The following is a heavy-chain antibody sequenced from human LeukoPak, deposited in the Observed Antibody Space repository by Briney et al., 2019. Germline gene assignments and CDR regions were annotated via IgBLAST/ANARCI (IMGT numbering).Heavy chain of an antibody. CDR2: IYYSGST. CDR1: GGSISSYY. D-gene: IGHD5-12*01. CDR3: ARDKGATSLYYGMDV. V-gene: IGHV4-59*01. Sequence: SETLSLTCTVSGGSISSYYWSWIRQPPGKGLEWIGYIYYSGSTNYNPSLKSRVTISVDTSKSQFSLNLSSVTAADTAVYYCARDKGATSLYYGMDVWGQGTTVTVS. J-gene: IGHJ6*02.